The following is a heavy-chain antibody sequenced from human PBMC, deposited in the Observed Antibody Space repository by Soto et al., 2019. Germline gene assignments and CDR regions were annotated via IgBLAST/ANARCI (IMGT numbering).Heavy chain of an antibody. CDR3: ARGVLAVAGVDY. D-gene: IGHD6-19*01. CDR1: GGSFSGYY. CDR2: INHSGST. V-gene: IGHV4-34*01. J-gene: IGHJ4*02. Sequence: SETLSLTCAVYGGSFSGYYWSWIRQPPGKGLEWIGEINHSGSTNYNPSLKSRVTISVDTSKNQFSLKLSSVTAAVTAVYYCARGVLAVAGVDYWGQGTLVTVSS.